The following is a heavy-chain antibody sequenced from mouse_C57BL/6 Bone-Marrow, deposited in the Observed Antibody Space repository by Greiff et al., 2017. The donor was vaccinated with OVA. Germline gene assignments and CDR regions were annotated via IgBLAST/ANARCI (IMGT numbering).Heavy chain of an antibody. V-gene: IGHV1-15*01. CDR2: IDPETGGT. CDR3: TRGDYYGSRFYAMDY. D-gene: IGHD1-1*01. J-gene: IGHJ4*01. Sequence: VKLQESGAELVRPGASVTLSCKASGYTFTDYEMHWVKQTPVHGLEWIGAIDPETGGTAYNQKFKGKAILTADKSSSTAYMELRSLTSEDSAVYYCTRGDYYGSRFYAMDYWGQGTSVTVSS. CDR1: GYTFTDYE.